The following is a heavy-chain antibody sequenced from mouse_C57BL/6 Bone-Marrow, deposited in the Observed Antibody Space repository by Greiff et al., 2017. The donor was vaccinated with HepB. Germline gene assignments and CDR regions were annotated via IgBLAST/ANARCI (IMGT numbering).Heavy chain of an antibody. CDR1: GYTFTSYW. D-gene: IGHD1-1*01. CDR2: IYPSDSET. J-gene: IGHJ4*01. V-gene: IGHV1-61*01. Sequence: QVHVKQPGAELVRPGSSVKLSCKASGYTFTSYWMDWVKQRPGQGLEWIGNIYPSDSETHYNQKFKDKATLTVDKSSSTAYMQLSSLTSEDSAVYYCARGTLRDMDYWGQGTSVTVSS. CDR3: ARGTLRDMDY.